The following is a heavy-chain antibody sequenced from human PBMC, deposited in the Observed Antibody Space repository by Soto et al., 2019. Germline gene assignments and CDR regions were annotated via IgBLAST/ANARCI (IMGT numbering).Heavy chain of an antibody. V-gene: IGHV4-59*01. D-gene: IGHD3-10*01. CDR3: ARSMVRWKGGGGDL. CDR1: GGSISRNY. J-gene: IGHJ4*02. Sequence: SETLSLTCTVAGGSISRNYWSWNRQPPGRGLEWIGCIYDNGSINHNPSLKSRVIMSVDPSKNQISLKLSSVTAADTAVYYCARSMVRWKGGGGDLWGQGTLVTVSS. CDR2: IYDNGSI.